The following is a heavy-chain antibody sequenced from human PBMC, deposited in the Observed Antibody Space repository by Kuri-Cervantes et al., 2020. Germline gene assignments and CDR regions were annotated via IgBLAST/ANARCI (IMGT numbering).Heavy chain of an antibody. Sequence: LKISCAASGFTFSSYGMHWVRQAPGKGLEWVAVISYDGSNKYYADSVKGRFTISRDNSKNTLYLQMNSLRAEDTAVYYCAKVLGSSSWYHFDYWGQETLVTVSS. CDR1: GFTFSSYG. V-gene: IGHV3-30*18. D-gene: IGHD6-13*01. J-gene: IGHJ4*02. CDR3: AKVLGSSSWYHFDY. CDR2: ISYDGSNK.